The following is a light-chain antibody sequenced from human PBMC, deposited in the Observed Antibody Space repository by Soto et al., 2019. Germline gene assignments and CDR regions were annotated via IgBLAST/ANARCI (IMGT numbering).Light chain of an antibody. Sequence: EVVMTQSPATLSVSPGERATLSCGASHSVSSNLAWYQQKPGQAPRLLIYGASTRATGIPARLSGSGSGTEFTLTNSSLESDDFEDYQCQQYNNSPKTFGGVTKVEMK. CDR3: QQYNNSPKT. J-gene: IGKJ4*01. V-gene: IGKV3-15*01. CDR2: GAS. CDR1: HSVSSN.